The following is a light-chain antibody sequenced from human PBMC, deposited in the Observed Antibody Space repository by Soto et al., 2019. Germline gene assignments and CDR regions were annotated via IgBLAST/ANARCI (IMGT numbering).Light chain of an antibody. J-gene: IGLJ1*01. Sequence: QSVLTQPPSASGSPGQSVTISCTGTSSDFGGYSYVSWYQQHPGKAPKLMIYEVTKRPSGVPDRFSASKSGNTASLTVSGLQAEDEADYYCSSYAGSNNFVFGTGTKVTVL. CDR1: SSDFGGYSY. CDR3: SSYAGSNNFV. CDR2: EVT. V-gene: IGLV2-8*01.